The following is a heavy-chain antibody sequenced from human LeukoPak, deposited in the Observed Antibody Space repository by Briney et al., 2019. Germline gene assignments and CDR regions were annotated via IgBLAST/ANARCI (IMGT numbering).Heavy chain of an antibody. CDR3: ARVGTGDSGPSYFDS. CDR1: GGSISSYY. V-gene: IGHV4-59*01. D-gene: IGHD1-26*01. CDR2: IYYSGSA. Sequence: SETLSLTCTVSGGSISSYYWNWIRQPPGKGLEWIGYIYYSGSANYNPSLKSRVTISVDTSKNQFSLKLSSVTAADTAVYYCARVGTGDSGPSYFDSWGQGTLVTVSS. J-gene: IGHJ4*02.